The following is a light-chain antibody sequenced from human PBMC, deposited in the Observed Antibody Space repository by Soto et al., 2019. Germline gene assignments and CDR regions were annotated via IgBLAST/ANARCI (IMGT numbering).Light chain of an antibody. CDR3: QHYGGSEYT. Sequence: EVVLTQSPGTLSLSPGDRATLSCRASQSVSSSYLAWYQQKLGQAPRLLIYGASTRATGIPDRFSGSGSGTDFTLTISSLDPEDFAVYFCQHYGGSEYTFGQGTQLEIK. J-gene: IGKJ2*01. V-gene: IGKV3-20*01. CDR2: GAS. CDR1: QSVSSSY.